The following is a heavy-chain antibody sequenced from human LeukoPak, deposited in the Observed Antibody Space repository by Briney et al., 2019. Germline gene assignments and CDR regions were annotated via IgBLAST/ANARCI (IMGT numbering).Heavy chain of an antibody. V-gene: IGHV5-51*01. CDR1: GYIFTSYW. CDR2: IYPGDSDT. Sequence: GESLKISCKGSGYIFTSYWIGWVRQMPGKGLEWMGIIYPGDSDTRYSPFFQGQVTISADKSISTAYLQWSSLKASDTAMYYCARNGISGYYYMDVWGKGTTVTVSS. D-gene: IGHD3-10*01. J-gene: IGHJ6*03. CDR3: ARNGISGYYYMDV.